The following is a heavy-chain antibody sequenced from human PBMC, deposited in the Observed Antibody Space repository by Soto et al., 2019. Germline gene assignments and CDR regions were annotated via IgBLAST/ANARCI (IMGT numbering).Heavy chain of an antibody. CDR3: ARSSSSFAFDI. J-gene: IGHJ3*02. D-gene: IGHD6-6*01. CDR1: GGSISSYY. CDR2: IYYSGST. V-gene: IGHV4-59*01. Sequence: SETLSLTCTVSGGSISSYYWSWIRQPPGKGLEWIGYIYYSGSTNYNPSLKSRVTISVDTSKNQFSLKLSSVTAADTAVYYCARSSSSFAFDIWGQGTMVTVSS.